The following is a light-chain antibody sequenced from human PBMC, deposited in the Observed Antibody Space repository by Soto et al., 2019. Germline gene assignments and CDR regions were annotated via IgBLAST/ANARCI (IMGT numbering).Light chain of an antibody. J-gene: IGKJ1*01. Sequence: EIVMTQSSATLSVSPGERATISCRASQSVSSNLAWYQQKPGQAPRLLIYGASTRATGIPARFSGSGSGTEFTLTISSLQSEDFAVYYCQQYNNWPRTFGQGTKVDIK. V-gene: IGKV3-15*01. CDR3: QQYNNWPRT. CDR1: QSVSSN. CDR2: GAS.